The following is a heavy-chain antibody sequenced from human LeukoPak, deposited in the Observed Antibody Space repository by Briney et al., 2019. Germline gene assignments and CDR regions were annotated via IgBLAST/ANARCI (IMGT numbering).Heavy chain of an antibody. Sequence: GGSLRLSCAASGFTFSSYAMSWVRQAPGKGLEWVSAISGSGGSTYYADSVKGRFTISRDNSKNTPYLQMNSLRAEDTAVYYCAKGGFWSGYSPYNYYYGMDVWGQGTTVTVSS. CDR2: ISGSGGST. CDR1: GFTFSSYA. J-gene: IGHJ6*02. V-gene: IGHV3-23*01. CDR3: AKGGFWSGYSPYNYYYGMDV. D-gene: IGHD3-3*01.